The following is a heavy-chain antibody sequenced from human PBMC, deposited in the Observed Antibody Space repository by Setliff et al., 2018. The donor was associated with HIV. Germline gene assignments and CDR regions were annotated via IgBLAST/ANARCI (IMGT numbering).Heavy chain of an antibody. D-gene: IGHD4-17*01. V-gene: IGHV3-15*05. J-gene: IGHJ4*02. CDR1: GFTFRTFA. Sequence: PGGSLRLSCVASGFTFRTFAMHWVRQAPGKGLEWVGRIRSKVDGGAADYAAPVKGRFTISRDDSKNTLYLQMSSLKTEDTAVYYCTTESVFLDYLFDYWGQGTLVTVSS. CDR3: TTESVFLDYLFDY. CDR2: IRSKVDGGAA.